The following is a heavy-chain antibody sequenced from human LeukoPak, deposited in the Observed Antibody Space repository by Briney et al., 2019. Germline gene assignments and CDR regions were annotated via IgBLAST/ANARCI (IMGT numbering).Heavy chain of an antibody. D-gene: IGHD3-22*01. Sequence: GRSLRLSCAASGFTFSSYAMHWVSQAPGKGLGWVAVISYDGSNKYYADSVKGRFTISRDNSKNTLYLQMNSLRAEDTAVYYCAKDQFRGSSGYFGYYYYGMDVWGQGTTVTVSS. J-gene: IGHJ6*02. CDR3: AKDQFRGSSGYFGYYYYGMDV. CDR2: ISYDGSNK. V-gene: IGHV3-30-3*01. CDR1: GFTFSSYA.